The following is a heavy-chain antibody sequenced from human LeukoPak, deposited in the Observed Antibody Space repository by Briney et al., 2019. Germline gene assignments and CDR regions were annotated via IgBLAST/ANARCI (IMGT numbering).Heavy chain of an antibody. CDR1: GFIFSDYY. V-gene: IGHV3-11*01. J-gene: IGHJ4*02. D-gene: IGHD6-6*01. Sequence: GGSLRLSCAASGFIFSDYYMSWIRQAPGKGLEWVSSISSSGSTMYYADSVKGRFTISSDNAKNSLYLQMDSLRAEDTAVYYCARATIEYSSSLLLYYFDYWGQGTLVTVSS. CDR2: ISSSGSTM. CDR3: ARATIEYSSSLLLYYFDY.